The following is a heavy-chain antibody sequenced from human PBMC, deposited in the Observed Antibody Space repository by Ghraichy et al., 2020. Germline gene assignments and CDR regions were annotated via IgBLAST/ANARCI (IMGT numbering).Heavy chain of an antibody. Sequence: GGSLRLSCAVSGFTFSNFWMDWVRQAPGRGLEWVANIKEDGSDKYYVDSVRGRFTISRDNAKNSLYLQMNSLRAEDTAVYYCASRRVVAGRYHAFDIWGQGTMVTVSS. CDR1: GFTFSNFW. CDR3: ASRRVVAGRYHAFDI. J-gene: IGHJ3*02. CDR2: IKEDGSDK. V-gene: IGHV3-7*03. D-gene: IGHD6-19*01.